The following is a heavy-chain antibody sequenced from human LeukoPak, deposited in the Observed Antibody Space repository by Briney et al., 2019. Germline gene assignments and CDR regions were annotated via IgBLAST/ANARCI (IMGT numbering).Heavy chain of an antibody. CDR3: ASHPRSYSYGTANDVFDI. J-gene: IGHJ3*02. D-gene: IGHD5-18*01. CDR1: GGSISSRSYY. V-gene: IGHV4-39*01. CDR2: IYYSGST. Sequence: SETLSLTCTVSGGSISSRSYYWGCIRQPPGKGLEWIGSIYYSGSTYYNPSLKSRVTISVDTSKNQFSLNLSSVTSADTAVYYCASHPRSYSYGTANDVFDIWGQGTMVTVSS.